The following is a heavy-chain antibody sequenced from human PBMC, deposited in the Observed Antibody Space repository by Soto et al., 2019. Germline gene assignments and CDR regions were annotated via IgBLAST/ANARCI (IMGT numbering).Heavy chain of an antibody. Sequence: EVPLVESGGGLVQPGGSLRLSCAASGFIVSSNYMSWVRQAPGKGPEWVALIYSGGTTHYAESVKGRFTISRDKSKNTLYLQMNSLTAEDTAVYYCARRWGWGHGTMVTVSS. V-gene: IGHV3-66*01. CDR1: GFIVSSNY. D-gene: IGHD1-26*01. CDR3: ARRWG. J-gene: IGHJ3*01. CDR2: IYSGGTT.